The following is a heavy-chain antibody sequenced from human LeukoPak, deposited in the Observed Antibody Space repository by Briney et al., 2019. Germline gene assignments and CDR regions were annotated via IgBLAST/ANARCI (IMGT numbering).Heavy chain of an antibody. D-gene: IGHD1-26*01. CDR2: IYSGGST. J-gene: IGHJ5*02. V-gene: IGHV3-66*02. CDR1: GFTVSTSY. Sequence: PGGSLRLSCASSGFTVSTSYMNWVRQAPGKGLQWVSTIYSGGSTFHADSVKGRFTVSRDNSRNTLYLQMDSLRPEDTAVYYCARDTTYSPWGQGTLVTVSS. CDR3: ARDTTYSP.